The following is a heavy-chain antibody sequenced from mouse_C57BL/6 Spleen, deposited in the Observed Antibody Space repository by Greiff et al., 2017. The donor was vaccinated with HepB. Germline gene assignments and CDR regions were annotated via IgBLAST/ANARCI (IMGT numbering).Heavy chain of an antibody. CDR1: GFTFSDYG. J-gene: IGHJ2*01. Sequence: EVQGVESGGGLVKPGGSLKLSCAASGFTFSDYGMHWVRQAPEKGLEWVAYISSGSSTIYYADTVKGRFTISRDNAKNTLFLQMTSLRSEDTAMYYCAKGGSYYCSSPYYFDYWGQGTTLTVSS. D-gene: IGHD1-1*01. V-gene: IGHV5-17*01. CDR3: AKGGSYYCSSPYYFDY. CDR2: ISSGSSTI.